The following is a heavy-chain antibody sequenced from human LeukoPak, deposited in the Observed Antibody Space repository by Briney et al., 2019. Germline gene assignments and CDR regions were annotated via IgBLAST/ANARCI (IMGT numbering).Heavy chain of an antibody. J-gene: IGHJ4*02. CDR1: GLTFSTYE. CDR3: ARVRRAAAGTSNLDS. D-gene: IGHD6-13*01. CDR2: ISSGSTM. V-gene: IGHV3-48*03. Sequence: GGSLRLSCAASGLTFSTYEMNWVRQAPGKGLEWVSYISSGSTMYYADSVKGRFTISRDNAKNSLFLQMNSLRAEDTAVYFCARVRRAAAGTSNLDSWGQGTLVTVSS.